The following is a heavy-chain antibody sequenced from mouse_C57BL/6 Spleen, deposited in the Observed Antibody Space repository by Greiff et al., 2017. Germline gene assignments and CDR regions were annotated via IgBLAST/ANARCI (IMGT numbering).Heavy chain of an antibody. Sequence: QVQLQQPGAELVRPGSSVKLSCKASGYTFTSYWMHWVKQRPIQGLEWIGNIDPSDSETHYNQKFKGKATLTVDKSSSTAYMQLSSLTSEDSAVYYCAREGNYGNYWFAYWGQGTLVTVSA. J-gene: IGHJ3*01. CDR3: AREGNYGNYWFAY. CDR1: GYTFTSYW. D-gene: IGHD2-1*01. CDR2: IDPSDSET. V-gene: IGHV1-52*01.